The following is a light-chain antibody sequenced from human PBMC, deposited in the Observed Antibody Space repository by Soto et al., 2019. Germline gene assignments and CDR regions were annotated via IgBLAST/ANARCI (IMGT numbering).Light chain of an antibody. V-gene: IGLV1-44*01. CDR2: SNN. Sequence: QSVLTQPSASGTPGQRVTISCSGSSSSIGTNPVNWYQQVPGTAPKLLIYSNNQRPSGVPDRVSGSKSGTSASLAISGLQSEDEADYYCATWDDSLNGYVFGTGTKLTVL. CDR1: SSSIGTNP. J-gene: IGLJ1*01. CDR3: ATWDDSLNGYV.